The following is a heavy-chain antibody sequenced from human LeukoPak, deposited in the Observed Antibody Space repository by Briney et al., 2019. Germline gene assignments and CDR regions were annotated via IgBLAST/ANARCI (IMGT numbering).Heavy chain of an antibody. V-gene: IGHV4-59*01. D-gene: IGHD1-14*01. J-gene: IGHJ2*01. CDR1: GGSISSYY. CDR2: IYYSGST. Sequence: PSETLSLTCTVSGGSISSYYWSWIRQPPGKGLEWIGYIYYSGSTNYNPSLTSRVTISVDTSKNQFSLKLSSVTAADTAVYYCARVTGYWYFDLWGRGTLVTVSS. CDR3: ARVTGYWYFDL.